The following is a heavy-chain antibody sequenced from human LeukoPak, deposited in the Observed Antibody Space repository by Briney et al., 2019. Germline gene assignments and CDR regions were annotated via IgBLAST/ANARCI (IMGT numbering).Heavy chain of an antibody. CDR3: AKSPSYCGVNCYSTFDY. Sequence: PGGSLRLSCAASGFTFSSYAMHWVRQAPGKGLEYVSAISSNGGSTYYANSVKGRFTISRDNSRNTLYLQMNSLRAEDTAVYYCAKSPSYCGVNCYSTFDYWGQGTLVTVSS. D-gene: IGHD2-21*02. J-gene: IGHJ4*02. CDR2: ISSNGGST. V-gene: IGHV3-64*01. CDR1: GFTFSSYA.